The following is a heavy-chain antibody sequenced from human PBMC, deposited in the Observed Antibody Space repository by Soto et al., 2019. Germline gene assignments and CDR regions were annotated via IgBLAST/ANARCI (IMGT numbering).Heavy chain of an antibody. CDR2: IIPIFGTA. V-gene: IGHV1-69*13. D-gene: IGHD4-4*01. Sequence: SVKVSCKASGGTFGSYAISWVRQAPGQGLEWMGGIIPIFGTANYAQKFQGRVTITADESTSTAYMELSSLRSEDTAVYYCARIRRDGYSIFDYWGQGTLVTVSS. J-gene: IGHJ4*02. CDR3: ARIRRDGYSIFDY. CDR1: GGTFGSYA.